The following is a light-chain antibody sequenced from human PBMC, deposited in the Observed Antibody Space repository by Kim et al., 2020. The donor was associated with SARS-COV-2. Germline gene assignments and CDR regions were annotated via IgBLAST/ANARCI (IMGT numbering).Light chain of an antibody. CDR1: QSISSW. Sequence: DIQMTQSPSTLSASVGDRVTITCRASQSISSWLAWYQQKPRKAPKLLIYDASFLESGVPSRFSGSGSGTEFTLTISSLQPDDLATYYCQQYNTYSYTFGQGTKLEI. CDR3: QQYNTYSYT. CDR2: DAS. J-gene: IGKJ2*01. V-gene: IGKV1-5*01.